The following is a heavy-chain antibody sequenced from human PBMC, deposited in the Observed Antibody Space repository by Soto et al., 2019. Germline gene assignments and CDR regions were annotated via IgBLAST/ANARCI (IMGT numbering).Heavy chain of an antibody. CDR2: IIPIFGTT. CDR1: GGTFSSYA. D-gene: IGHD6-6*01. Sequence: AASVKVSCKSYGGTFSSYAISWVRQAPGQGLEWMGGIIPIFGTTNYAQKFQGRVTITADESTSTAYMELSSLRSEDTAVYYCAKGWAAREEKINYYYYGMDVWGQGTTVTVSS. V-gene: IGHV1-69*13. CDR3: AKGWAAREEKINYYYYGMDV. J-gene: IGHJ6*02.